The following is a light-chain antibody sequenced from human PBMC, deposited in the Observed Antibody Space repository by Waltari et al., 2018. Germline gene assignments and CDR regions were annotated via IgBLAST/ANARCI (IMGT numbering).Light chain of an antibody. V-gene: IGKV1-39*01. CDR1: QSIHNS. Sequence: DIQMTQSPSSLSASVGDRVVITCWASQSIHNSLNWYQQKPGKAPEVLIHAASTLLSGVPSRFSGSGSGTEFTLTITPLQPEDFATYFCQQTYSTSITFGQGTRLEIK. CDR2: AAS. J-gene: IGKJ5*01. CDR3: QQTYSTSIT.